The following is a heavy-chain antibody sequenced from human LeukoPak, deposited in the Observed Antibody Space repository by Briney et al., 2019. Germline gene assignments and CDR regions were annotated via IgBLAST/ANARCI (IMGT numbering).Heavy chain of an antibody. CDR3: ARGWAVVVPAAIRPPSMDV. Sequence: SETLSLTCAGYGGSFSGYYWSWIRQPPGKGLEWIGEINHSGSTNYNPSLKSRVTISVDTSKNQFSLKLSSVTAADTAVYYCARGWAVVVPAAIRPPSMDVWGQGTTVTVSS. J-gene: IGHJ6*02. V-gene: IGHV4-34*01. D-gene: IGHD2-2*02. CDR1: GGSFSGYY. CDR2: INHSGST.